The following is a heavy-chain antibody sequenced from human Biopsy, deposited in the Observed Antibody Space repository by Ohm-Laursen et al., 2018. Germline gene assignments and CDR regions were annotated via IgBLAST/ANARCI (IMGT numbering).Heavy chain of an antibody. CDR1: GFTFSPYS. CDR3: GRGQTVAPGYYGMDV. V-gene: IGHV3-21*01. CDR2: ISSSGSFI. J-gene: IGHJ6*02. Sequence: SLRLSCAASGFTFSPYSMNWVRQAPGQGLEWVSSISSSGSFIYFADSVKGRFTISRDNARNSLYLQMNSLRAEDTAGYYCGRGQTVAPGYYGMDVWGQGTTVTVSS. D-gene: IGHD4-17*01.